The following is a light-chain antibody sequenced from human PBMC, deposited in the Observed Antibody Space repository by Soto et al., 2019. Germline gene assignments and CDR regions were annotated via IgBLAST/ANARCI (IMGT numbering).Light chain of an antibody. CDR1: SSDVGGYNY. CDR2: DVS. J-gene: IGLJ1*01. V-gene: IGLV2-14*01. Sequence: QSALTQPASVSGSPGQSITISCTGTSSDVGGYNYVSWYQQHPGKAPKLMIYDVSNRPSGVSNRFSGSKAGNTASLTISGLQAEDDADYYCSSYTSSSTLLYVFGIGTKLTVL. CDR3: SSYTSSSTLLYV.